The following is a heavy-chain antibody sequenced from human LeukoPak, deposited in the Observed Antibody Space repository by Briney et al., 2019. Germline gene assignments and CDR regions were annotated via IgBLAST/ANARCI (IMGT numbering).Heavy chain of an antibody. Sequence: QPSETLSLTCTVSGGSISSYYWSWIRQPPGKGLEWIGYIYYSGSTNYNPSLKSRVTISVDTSKNQFSLKLSSVTAADTAVYYCARADWKSNFDYWGQGTLVTVSS. D-gene: IGHD1-1*01. CDR3: ARADWKSNFDY. V-gene: IGHV4-59*01. J-gene: IGHJ4*02. CDR2: IYYSGST. CDR1: GGSISSYY.